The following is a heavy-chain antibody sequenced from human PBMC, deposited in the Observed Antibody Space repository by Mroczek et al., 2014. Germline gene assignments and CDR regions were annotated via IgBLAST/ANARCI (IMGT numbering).Heavy chain of an antibody. CDR2: MNPNSGKT. Sequence: QVQLVESGAEVKKPGASVEVSCKASGYPFGSYDINWVRQATGQGLEWMGWMNPNSGKTGYAQKFQARVTMTRNISISTAYMELNSLRSEDTAVYYCARVNAHRTPFGRYWGQGTLVTVSS. V-gene: IGHV1-8*01. CDR1: GYPFGSYD. J-gene: IGHJ4*02. CDR3: ARVNAHRTPFGRY. D-gene: IGHD2-8*01.